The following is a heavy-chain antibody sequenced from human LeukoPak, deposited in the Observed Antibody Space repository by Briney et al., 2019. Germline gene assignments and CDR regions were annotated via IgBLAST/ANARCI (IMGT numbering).Heavy chain of an antibody. CDR1: GGTFSSYA. CDR3: ARTSNIVVVPAASRDHYYYYMDV. CDR2: IIPIFGTA. V-gene: IGHV1-69*05. J-gene: IGHJ6*03. Sequence: GASVKVSCKVSGGTFSSYAISWVRQAPGQGLEWMGGIIPIFGTANYAQKFQGRVTITTDESTSTAYMELSSLRSEDTAVYYCARTSNIVVVPAASRDHYYYYMDVWGKGTTVTVSS. D-gene: IGHD2-2*01.